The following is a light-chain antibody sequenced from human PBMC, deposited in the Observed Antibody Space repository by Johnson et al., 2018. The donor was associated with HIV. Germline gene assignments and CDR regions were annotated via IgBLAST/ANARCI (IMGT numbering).Light chain of an antibody. CDR1: TSNIGNNY. CDR3: GTWDSSLSAHV. Sequence: QSVLTQPPSVSAAPGQKVTISCSGSTSNIGNNYVSWYQQLPGTAPKLLISDNNKRPSGIPDRFSGSKYGTSATLGITGLQTGDEADYYCGTWDSSLSAHVFGTGTKVTVL. J-gene: IGLJ1*01. V-gene: IGLV1-51*01. CDR2: DNN.